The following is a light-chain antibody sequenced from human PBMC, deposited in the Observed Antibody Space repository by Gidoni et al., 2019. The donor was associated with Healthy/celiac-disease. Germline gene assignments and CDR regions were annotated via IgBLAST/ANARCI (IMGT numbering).Light chain of an antibody. Sequence: QSALTQPASVSWSPGQSITISCTGTSSDVGSYNLVSWYQQHPGKAPKLMIYEGSKRPSGVSKRFSGSKSGNTASLTISGLQAEDEADYYCCSYAGSCVVFGGGTKLTVL. CDR3: CSYAGSCVV. CDR2: EGS. V-gene: IGLV2-23*01. J-gene: IGLJ2*01. CDR1: SSDVGSYNL.